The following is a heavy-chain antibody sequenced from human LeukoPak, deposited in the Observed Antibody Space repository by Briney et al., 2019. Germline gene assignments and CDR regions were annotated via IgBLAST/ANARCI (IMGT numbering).Heavy chain of an antibody. D-gene: IGHD3-10*01. V-gene: IGHV4-38-2*02. Sequence: SETLSLTCTVSGYSISSGYYWGWIRQPPGKGLEWIGSIYHSGSTYYNPSLKSRVTISVDTSKNQFSLKLSSVTAADTAVYYCARGVPDYGSGSYYNYWGQGTLVTVSS. J-gene: IGHJ4*02. CDR2: IYHSGST. CDR3: ARGVPDYGSGSYYNY. CDR1: GYSISSGYY.